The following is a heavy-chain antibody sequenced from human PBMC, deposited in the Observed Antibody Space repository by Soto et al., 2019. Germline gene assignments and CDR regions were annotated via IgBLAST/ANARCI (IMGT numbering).Heavy chain of an antibody. Sequence: EVQLLESGGGLVQPGGSLRLSCAASGFTFSSYVVSWVHQAPGKGLEWVSSISDSGDSRYYTDSVKGRFTISRDNSKNTLYLQMNSLRAEDTAVYYCATYGVPDYWGQGTLVTVSS. CDR3: ATYGVPDY. J-gene: IGHJ4*02. CDR2: ISDSGDSR. V-gene: IGHV3-23*01. CDR1: GFTFSSYV. D-gene: IGHD4-17*01.